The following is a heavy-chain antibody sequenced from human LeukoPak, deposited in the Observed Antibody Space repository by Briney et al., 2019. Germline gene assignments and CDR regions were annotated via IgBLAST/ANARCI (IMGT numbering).Heavy chain of an antibody. Sequence: GGSLRLSCAASGFTFSSYAMSWVRQAPGKGLEWVSTLSGSGGNTYYADSVKGRVTISRDNSKNTLYLQMNSLRAEDTAVYYCARRAGDGYRSPFDYWGQGTLVTVSS. CDR3: ARRAGDGYRSPFDY. V-gene: IGHV3-23*01. CDR1: GFTFSSYA. D-gene: IGHD5-24*01. J-gene: IGHJ4*02. CDR2: LSGSGGNT.